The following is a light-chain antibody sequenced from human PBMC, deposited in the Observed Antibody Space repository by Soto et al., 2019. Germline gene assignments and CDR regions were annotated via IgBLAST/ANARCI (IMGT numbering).Light chain of an antibody. CDR3: HRADSFPLT. CDR1: QSIYKW. CDR2: AAS. V-gene: IGKV1-12*01. Sequence: DIQLTQSPSSVSASIGDRVTISCRASQSIYKWLVWYQQKPGKAPKLLIYAASSLQSGVPSRCSGSGYGTEFTLTISSLQPEDSATYYCHRADSFPLTFGGGTEVAI. J-gene: IGKJ4*01.